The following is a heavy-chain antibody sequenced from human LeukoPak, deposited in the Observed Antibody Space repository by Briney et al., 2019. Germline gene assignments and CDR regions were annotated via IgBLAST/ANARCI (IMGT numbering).Heavy chain of an antibody. CDR3: ARVGYCSSTSCQPLDY. CDR1: GYTFTSYG. J-gene: IGHJ4*02. CDR2: ISAYNGNT. D-gene: IGHD2-2*01. Sequence: GASVKVSCTASGYTFTSYGISWVRQAPGQGLEWMGWISAYNGNTNYAQKLQGRVTMTTDTSTSTAYMELRSLRSDDTAVYYCARVGYCSSTSCQPLDYWGQGTLVTVSS. V-gene: IGHV1-18*01.